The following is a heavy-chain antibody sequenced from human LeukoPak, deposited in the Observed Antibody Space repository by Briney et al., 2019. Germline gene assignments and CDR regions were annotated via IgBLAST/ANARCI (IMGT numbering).Heavy chain of an antibody. CDR3: VRDRGGTYSGDNLFDP. J-gene: IGHJ5*02. Sequence: GGSLRLSCAASGFTFSTYEMNWVRQPPGKGLEWLSYIIGDGTTTQYADSVRDRFTISRDNDNNSLYLQMSSPRADDPAVYCCVRDRGGTYSGDNLFDPWGQGTLVTASS. D-gene: IGHD1/OR15-1a*01. CDR1: GFTFSTYE. CDR2: IIGDGTTT. V-gene: IGHV3-48*03.